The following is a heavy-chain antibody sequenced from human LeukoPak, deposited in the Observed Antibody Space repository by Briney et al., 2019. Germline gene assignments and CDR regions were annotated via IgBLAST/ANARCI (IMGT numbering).Heavy chain of an antibody. J-gene: IGHJ4*02. D-gene: IGHD6-19*01. V-gene: IGHV4-59*01. CDR3: ARVTGRRYSSGPGPFDY. Sequence: SETLSLTCTVSGGSISSYYWSWIRQPPGKGLEWIGYIYYSGSTNYNPSLKSRVTISVDTSKNQFSLKLSSVTAADTAVYYCARVTGRRYSSGPGPFDYWGQGTLVTVSS. CDR1: GGSISSYY. CDR2: IYYSGST.